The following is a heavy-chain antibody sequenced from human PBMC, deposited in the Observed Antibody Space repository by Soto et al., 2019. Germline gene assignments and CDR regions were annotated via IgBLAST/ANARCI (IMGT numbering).Heavy chain of an antibody. CDR1: GGSISSYY. CDR3: ARVYRITMVRGVIDWFDP. V-gene: IGHV4-59*01. Sequence: SSETLSLTCTVSGGSISSYYWSWIRQPPGKGLEWIGYIYYSGSTNYNPSLKSRVTISVDTSKNQFSLKLSSVTAADTAVYYCARVYRITMVRGVIDWFDPWGQGTLVTVSS. CDR2: IYYSGST. J-gene: IGHJ5*02. D-gene: IGHD3-10*01.